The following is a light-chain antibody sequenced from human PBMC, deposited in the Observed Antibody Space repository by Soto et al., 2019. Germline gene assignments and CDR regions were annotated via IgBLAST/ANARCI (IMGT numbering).Light chain of an antibody. V-gene: IGKV1-39*01. Sequence: DIQLTQSPSSLSASVGDRVTITCRAGQTISGYLNWYQQKPEKAPKLLIYAASSLQSGVPSRFSGSASGTDFTLTISSLQSEDFATYYCQQSYSNRLTFGGGTKVEIK. CDR3: QQSYSNRLT. J-gene: IGKJ4*01. CDR1: QTISGY. CDR2: AAS.